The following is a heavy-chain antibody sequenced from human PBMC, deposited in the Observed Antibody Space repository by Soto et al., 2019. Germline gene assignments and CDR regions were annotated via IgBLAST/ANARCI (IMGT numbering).Heavy chain of an antibody. D-gene: IGHD3-10*01. CDR2: IYYSGST. CDR3: ARDSKSLRITMVRGVGRRAFDI. J-gene: IGHJ3*02. V-gene: IGHV4-59*01. Sequence: SETLSLTCTVSGGSISSYYWSWIRQPPGKGLEWIGYIYYSGSTNYNPSLKSRVTISVDASKNQFSLKLSSVTAADTAVYYCARDSKSLRITMVRGVGRRAFDIWGQGTMVTVSS. CDR1: GGSISSYY.